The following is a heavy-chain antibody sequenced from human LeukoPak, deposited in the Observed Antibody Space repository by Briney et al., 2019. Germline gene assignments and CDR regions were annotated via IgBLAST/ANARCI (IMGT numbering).Heavy chain of an antibody. J-gene: IGHJ3*02. CDR1: GYTFTSYG. Sequence: GASVKVSCKASGYTFTSYGISWVRQAPGQGLEWMGGIIPIFGTANYAQKFQGRVTITADESTSTAYMELSSLRSEDTAVYYCATTTYYDSSGYLLHDAFDIWGQGTMVTVSS. CDR2: IIPIFGTA. D-gene: IGHD3-22*01. V-gene: IGHV1-69*01. CDR3: ATTTYYDSSGYLLHDAFDI.